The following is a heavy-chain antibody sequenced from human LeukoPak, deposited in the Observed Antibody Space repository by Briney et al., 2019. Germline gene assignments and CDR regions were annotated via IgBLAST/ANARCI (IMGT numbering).Heavy chain of an antibody. Sequence: PGGSLRLSCAASGFSFSSYSMNWVRQAPGKGLEWVSSISSSSSYIYYADSVKGRFTISRDNAKNSLYLQMNSLRAEDTAVYYCAKEAAGTAGPTFDYWGQGTLVTVSS. V-gene: IGHV3-21*01. CDR3: AKEAAGTAGPTFDY. D-gene: IGHD6-13*01. CDR1: GFSFSSYS. CDR2: ISSSSSYI. J-gene: IGHJ4*02.